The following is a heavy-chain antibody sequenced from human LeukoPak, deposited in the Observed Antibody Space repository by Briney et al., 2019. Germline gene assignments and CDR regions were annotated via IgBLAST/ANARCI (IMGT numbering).Heavy chain of an antibody. CDR1: GASISSHY. V-gene: IGHV4-4*07. D-gene: IGHD3-22*01. CDR3: ARGRYDGSGYFFFDF. J-gene: IGHJ4*02. Sequence: PSETLSLTCSVSGASISSHYWSWIRQPAGEGLEWVGRIYTSGSTNYNPSLESRLTISLDTSKNQFSLNLGSVTAADTAVYYCARGRYDGSGYFFFDFWGQGTLVTVSS. CDR2: IYTSGST.